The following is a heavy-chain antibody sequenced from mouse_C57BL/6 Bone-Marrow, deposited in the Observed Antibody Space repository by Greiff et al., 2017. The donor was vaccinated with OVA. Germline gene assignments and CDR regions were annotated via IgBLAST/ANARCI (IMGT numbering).Heavy chain of an antibody. Sequence: QVQLQQPGAELVRPGSSVKLSCKASGYTFTGYWMHWVKQRPIQGLEWIGNIDPSDSETPSNQNFQVKATLPVDKSSSTAYMQLSSLTSEDSEVYYGASQEVYYYGSSDRYFDVWGTGTTVTVSS. CDR1: GYTFTGYW. J-gene: IGHJ1*03. CDR2: IDPSDSET. V-gene: IGHV1-52*01. CDR3: ASQEVYYYGSSDRYFDV. D-gene: IGHD1-1*01.